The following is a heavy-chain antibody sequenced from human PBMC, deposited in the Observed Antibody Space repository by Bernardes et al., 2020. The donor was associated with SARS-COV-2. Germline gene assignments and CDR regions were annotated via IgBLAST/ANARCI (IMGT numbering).Heavy chain of an antibody. CDR1: GFTFSSYV. Sequence: GGSLRLSCAASGFTFSSYVMNWFRQPPGKGLEWVSGISISGGTTYYADSVKGRFTISRDNAKNTLYLQLNSLRTEDTAVYYCARCSGSLYYFDYWGQGYLVTVPS. CDR2: ISISGGTT. CDR3: ARCSGSLYYFDY. D-gene: IGHD1-26*01. V-gene: IGHV3-23*01. J-gene: IGHJ4*02.